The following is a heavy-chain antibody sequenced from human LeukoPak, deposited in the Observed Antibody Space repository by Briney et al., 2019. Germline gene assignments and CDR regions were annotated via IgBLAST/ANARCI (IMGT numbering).Heavy chain of an antibody. V-gene: IGHV1-69*04. CDR2: IIPILAIT. Sequence: SVKVSCKASGGTFSSYAISWVRQASGHGLEWIGRIIPILAITHYAQRFEGRVTITADESATTAYMELSSLTSEDTALYFCARHYGGNSVAAGFQYWGQGTLVTVSS. CDR1: GGTFSSYA. CDR3: ARHYGGNSVAAGFQY. D-gene: IGHD4-23*01. J-gene: IGHJ1*01.